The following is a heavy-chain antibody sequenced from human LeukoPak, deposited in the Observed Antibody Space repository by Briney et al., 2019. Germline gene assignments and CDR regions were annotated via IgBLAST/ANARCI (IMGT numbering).Heavy chain of an antibody. CDR3: AREVVVVPASRYFDY. V-gene: IGHV4-59*06. CDR2: IYYSGST. D-gene: IGHD2-2*01. CDR1: GGSISSYY. Sequence: PSETLSLTCTVSGGSISSYYWSWIRQHPGKGLEWIGYIYYSGSTYYNPSLKSRVTISVDTSKNQFSLKLSSVTAADTAVYYCAREVVVVPASRYFDYWGQGTLVTVSS. J-gene: IGHJ4*02.